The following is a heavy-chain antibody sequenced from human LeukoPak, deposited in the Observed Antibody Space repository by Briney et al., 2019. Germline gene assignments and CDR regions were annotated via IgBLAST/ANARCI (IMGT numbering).Heavy chain of an antibody. CDR3: ARGSGSYFYYYHMDV. J-gene: IGHJ6*03. D-gene: IGHD1-26*01. CDR2: INNNGGST. CDR1: GFTFSTYA. Sequence: GGSLRLSCAASGFTFSTYAMHWVRQAPGKGLEYVSAINNNGGSTYYANSVKGRFTISRDNSKNTLFPQMGSLRAEDMAVYYCARGSGSYFYYYHMDVWGKGTTVTVSS. V-gene: IGHV3-64*01.